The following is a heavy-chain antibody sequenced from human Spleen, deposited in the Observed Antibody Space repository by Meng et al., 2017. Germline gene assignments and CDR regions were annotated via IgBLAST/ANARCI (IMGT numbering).Heavy chain of an antibody. Sequence: GSLRLSCTVSGGSISSYYWSWIRQPPGKGLEWIGYIYYSGSTNYNPSLKSRVTISVDTSKNQFSLRLSCVAAADTAVYYCARGALEWELLIYFDYWGQGKLVTVSS. V-gene: IGHV4-59*08. CDR2: IYYSGST. J-gene: IGHJ4*02. CDR1: GGSISSYY. D-gene: IGHD3-3*01. CDR3: ARGALEWELLIYFDY.